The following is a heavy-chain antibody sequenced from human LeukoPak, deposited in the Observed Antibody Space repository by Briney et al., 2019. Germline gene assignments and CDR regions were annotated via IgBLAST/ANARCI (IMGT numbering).Heavy chain of an antibody. Sequence: PSETLSLTCTVSGGSISSGSYYWSWIRQPPGKGLEWIGEINHSGSTNYNPSLKSRVTISVDTSKNQFSLKLSSVTAADTAVYCCARGLRSVDSSSPFDYWGQGTLVTVSS. V-gene: IGHV4-39*07. CDR1: GGSISSGSYY. CDR2: INHSGST. CDR3: ARGLRSVDSSSPFDY. D-gene: IGHD6-6*01. J-gene: IGHJ4*02.